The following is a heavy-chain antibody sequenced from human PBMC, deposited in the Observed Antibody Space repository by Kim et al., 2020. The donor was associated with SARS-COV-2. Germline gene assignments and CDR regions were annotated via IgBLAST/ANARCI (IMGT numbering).Heavy chain of an antibody. CDR1: GFTFSSYA. CDR3: AKQVLGILRGIDS. J-gene: IGHJ4*02. V-gene: IGHV3-23*01. CDR2: ITISGGTT. Sequence: GGSLRLSCAASGFTFSSYAMTWVRQAPGKGLEWVSGITISGGTTYYADSVKGRFTISRDNSKNTLYLQMNSLRAEDTAVYHCAKQVLGILRGIDSWGQGTLVTFSS. D-gene: IGHD1-26*01.